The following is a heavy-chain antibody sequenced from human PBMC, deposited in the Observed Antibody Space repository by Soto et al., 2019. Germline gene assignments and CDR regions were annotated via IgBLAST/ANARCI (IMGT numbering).Heavy chain of an antibody. J-gene: IGHJ5*02. CDR1: GYTFTSYA. CDR3: GVCGGHRFHLHGVFVVGLFCGYGDLFFVGRVVVCAPTIVDSRNPFQPLP. CDR2: INAGNGNT. D-gene: IGHD2-8*01. Sequence: ASVKVSCKASGYTFTSYAMHWVRQAPGQRLEWMGWINAGNGNTKYSQKFQGRVTNTRDTSASTAYMELSSLRSENTAVYYCGVCGGHRFHLHGVFVVGLFCGYGDLFFVGRVVVCAPTIVDSRNPFQPLPWG. V-gene: IGHV1-3*01.